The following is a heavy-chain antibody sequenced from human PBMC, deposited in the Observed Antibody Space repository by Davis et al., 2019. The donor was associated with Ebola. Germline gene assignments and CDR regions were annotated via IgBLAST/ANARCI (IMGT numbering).Heavy chain of an antibody. CDR1: GFTFSSYA. CDR2: ITASGLNT. J-gene: IGHJ6*04. CDR3: AKSGLSFGVVKYHYGMDV. Sequence: GGSLRLSCAASGFTFSSYAMSWVRQAPGKGLEWVSGITASGLNTLYEDSVKGRFTISRDNSKNTVYLQMNSLRVEDTAVYFCAKSGLSFGVVKYHYGMDVWGKGTTVTVSS. V-gene: IGHV3-23*01. D-gene: IGHD3-3*01.